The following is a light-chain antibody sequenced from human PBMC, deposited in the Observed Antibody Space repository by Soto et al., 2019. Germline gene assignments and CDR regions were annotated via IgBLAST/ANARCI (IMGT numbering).Light chain of an antibody. CDR3: QQYGSSVLT. Sequence: LTQSPDTLSLSPGERATLSCRASQSVSTKSLAWYQQKPGQAPRPLIYGASSRATGTPDRFSGSGSGTDFTLIISRLEPEDFAVYYCQQYGSSVLTFGGGTKVDIK. CDR1: QSVSTKS. J-gene: IGKJ4*01. V-gene: IGKV3-20*01. CDR2: GAS.